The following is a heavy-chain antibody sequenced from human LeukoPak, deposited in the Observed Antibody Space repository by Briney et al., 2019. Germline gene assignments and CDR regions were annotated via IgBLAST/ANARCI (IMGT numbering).Heavy chain of an antibody. J-gene: IGHJ3*02. V-gene: IGHV3-30*02. CDR3: ARGPDIVVIPIVDDSFDI. CDR1: GFTFSSYG. Sequence: GGSLRLSCAASGFTFSSYGMHWVRQAPGKGLEWVAFIRYDGSNKYYADSVKGRFTSSRDNAKNSLYLQMNSLRAEDTAVYYCARGPDIVVIPIVDDSFDIWGQGTMVTVSS. CDR2: IRYDGSNK. D-gene: IGHD2-2*01.